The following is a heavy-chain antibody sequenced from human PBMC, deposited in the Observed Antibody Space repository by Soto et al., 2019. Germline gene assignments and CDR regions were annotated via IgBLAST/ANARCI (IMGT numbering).Heavy chain of an antibody. CDR3: ARVPDY. V-gene: IGHV4-30-4*08. Sequence: SETLSLTCTVSGGSLPTIDYYWTWIRQLPVEGLEWIAYIHHAGPTYYNPSLQSRITISVDTSQNQFSLKLNSVTAADTAVYYCARVPDYWGQGILVTVS. CDR2: IHHAGPT. J-gene: IGHJ4*02. D-gene: IGHD2-2*01. CDR1: GGSLPTIDYY.